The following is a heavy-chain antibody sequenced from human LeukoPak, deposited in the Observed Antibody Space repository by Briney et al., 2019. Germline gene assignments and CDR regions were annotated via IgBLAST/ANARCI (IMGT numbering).Heavy chain of an antibody. CDR3: AKPKLLHAFDF. CDR1: GFTFSTYA. J-gene: IGHJ3*01. Sequence: PGGSLRLSCAASGFTFSTYAMSWVRQAPGKGLEWVSIISGSGDSTYYAGSVKGRFAISRDNSKNTLYLQMNSLRVDDTAVYYCAKPKLLHAFDFWGQGTMVSVSS. CDR2: ISGSGDST. D-gene: IGHD2-21*02. V-gene: IGHV3-23*01.